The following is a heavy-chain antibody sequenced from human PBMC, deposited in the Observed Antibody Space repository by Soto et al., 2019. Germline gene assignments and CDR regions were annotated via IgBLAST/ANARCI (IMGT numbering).Heavy chain of an antibody. CDR3: ARELSPYYGGNSLSLGY. CDR1: GGSFSTYG. D-gene: IGHD4-17*01. V-gene: IGHV1-69*13. Sequence: QVQLVQSGAEVKKPGSSVKVSCKASGGSFSTYGINWVRLAPGQGLEWMGGIIPKFGTTNYAQNFQGRVTLSADESTNTAYMELNYLGSDDTAVYFCARELSPYYGGNSLSLGYWGQGTQVTVSS. CDR2: IIPKFGTT. J-gene: IGHJ4*02.